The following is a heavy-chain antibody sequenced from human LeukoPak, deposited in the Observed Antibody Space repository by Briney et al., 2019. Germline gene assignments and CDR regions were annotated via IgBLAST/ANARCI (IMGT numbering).Heavy chain of an antibody. D-gene: IGHD2-8*01. CDR3: ARDTARMTDSFDM. V-gene: IGHV3-48*03. Sequence: HSGGSLKLSGEAPGFSFRGFELNWVGQAAGKKPEKISYISGSGSSTEYADSVKGRFTISRDNAQNSLFLQMDNLRVEDTAVYYCARDTARMTDSFDMWGQGTMVTVSS. CDR1: GFSFRGFE. CDR2: ISGSGSST. J-gene: IGHJ3*02.